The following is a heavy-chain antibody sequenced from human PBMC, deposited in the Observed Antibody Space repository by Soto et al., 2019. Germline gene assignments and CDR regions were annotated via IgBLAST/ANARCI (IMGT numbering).Heavy chain of an antibody. Sequence: ASGKVSCKASGYTFTSYYMHWVRQAPGQGLEWMGIINPSGGSTSYAQKFQGRVTMTRDTSTSTVYMELSSLRSEDTAVYYCARDSGCSGGSCYPYYYGMDVWGQGTTVTVSS. CDR3: ARDSGCSGGSCYPYYYGMDV. J-gene: IGHJ6*02. CDR1: GYTFTSYY. D-gene: IGHD2-15*01. CDR2: INPSGGST. V-gene: IGHV1-46*01.